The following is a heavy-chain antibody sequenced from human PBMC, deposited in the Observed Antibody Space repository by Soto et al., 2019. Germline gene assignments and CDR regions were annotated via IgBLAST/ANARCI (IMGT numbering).Heavy chain of an antibody. CDR3: ARSRSGAVPDSFGY. CDR1: GFIFNRYA. J-gene: IGHJ4*02. CDR2: SSKAGSVQ. D-gene: IGHD3-3*01. V-gene: IGHV3-30-3*01. Sequence: QVQLVESGGRVVQPGRSMRLSCAASGFIFNRYAIHWVRQTPGKGLEWVAVSSKAGSVQYYAGSVRSQFIISRDKSKETVYLEMNSLRAEDTAVFYCARSRSGAVPDSFGYWGQGALVTVSS.